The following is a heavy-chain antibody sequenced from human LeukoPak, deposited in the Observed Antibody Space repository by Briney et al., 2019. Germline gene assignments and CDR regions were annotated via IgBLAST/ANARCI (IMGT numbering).Heavy chain of an antibody. J-gene: IGHJ5*02. V-gene: IGHV1-3*01. CDR3: ARDKGHEDIVVVVAATPWYWFDP. CDR1: WYTLPSYA. CDR2: VKAGKGYT. Sequence: SVEGFCKGSWYTLPSYAIPLVGPGPRQKVEGVGWVKAGKGYTKYSQKFQGRVTITRDTSASTAYMELSSLRSEDTAVYYCARDKGHEDIVVVVAATPWYWFDPWGQGTLVTVSS. D-gene: IGHD2-15*01.